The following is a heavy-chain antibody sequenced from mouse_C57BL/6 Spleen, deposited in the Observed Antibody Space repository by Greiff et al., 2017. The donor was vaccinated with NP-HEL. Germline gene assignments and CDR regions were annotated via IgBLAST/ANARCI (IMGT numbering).Heavy chain of an antibody. J-gene: IGHJ1*03. CDR1: GYTFTSYW. Sequence: QVQLKQPGAELVMPGASVKLSCKASGYTFTSYWMHWVKQRPGQGLEWIGEIDPSDSYTNYNQKFKGKSTLTVDKSSSTAYMQLSSLTSEDSAVYYCARSGGSSYWYFDVWGTGTTVTVSS. CDR2: IDPSDSYT. V-gene: IGHV1-69*01. D-gene: IGHD1-1*01. CDR3: ARSGGSSYWYFDV.